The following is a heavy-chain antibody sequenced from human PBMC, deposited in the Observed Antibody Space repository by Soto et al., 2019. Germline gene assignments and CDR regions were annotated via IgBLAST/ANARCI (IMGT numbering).Heavy chain of an antibody. CDR2: ISAYNGNT. J-gene: IGHJ6*02. Sequence: QVQLVQSGAEVKKPGASVKVSCKASGFIFTNYGITWVRQAPGQGLEWMGWISAYNGNTNYAQKFQERVYMTTDTSTSTAYMDLRRLRSDDTAVYYCARDPVVRGVMDGMDVWGQGTTVTVSS. V-gene: IGHV1-18*01. D-gene: IGHD3-10*01. CDR3: ARDPVVRGVMDGMDV. CDR1: GFIFTNYG.